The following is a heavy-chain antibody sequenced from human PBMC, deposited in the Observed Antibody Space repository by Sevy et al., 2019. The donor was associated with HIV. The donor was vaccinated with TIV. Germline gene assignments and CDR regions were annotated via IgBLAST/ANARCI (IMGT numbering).Heavy chain of an antibody. J-gene: IGHJ4*02. CDR3: ATTKDYYESSGSPFDY. CDR2: FDPEDGET. Sequence: ASVKVSCKVSGYTLTKLSMHWVRQAPGKGLEWMGSFDPEDGETIYAQKFRGRVTMTEDTSTDTAYMELSSLRSEDTAVYYCATTKDYYESSGSPFDYWGQGTLVTVSS. CDR1: GYTLTKLS. D-gene: IGHD3-22*01. V-gene: IGHV1-24*01.